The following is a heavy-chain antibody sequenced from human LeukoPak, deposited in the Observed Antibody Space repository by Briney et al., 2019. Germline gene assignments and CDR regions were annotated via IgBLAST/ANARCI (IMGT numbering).Heavy chain of an antibody. CDR1: GDSVSSNSAA. D-gene: IGHD4-17*01. V-gene: IGHV6-1*01. CDR3: AAGDYGDYVGAFDI. Sequence: SQTLSLTCAISGDSVSSNSAAWNWIRQSPSRGLEWLGRTYYRSKWYNDYAVSVKSRITINPDTSKNQFSLQLNSVTPEDTVVYYCAAGDYGDYVGAFDIWGQGTMVTVSS. J-gene: IGHJ3*02. CDR2: TYYRSKWYN.